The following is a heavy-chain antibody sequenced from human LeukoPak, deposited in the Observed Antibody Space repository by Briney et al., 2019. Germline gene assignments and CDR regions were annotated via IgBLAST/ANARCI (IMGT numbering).Heavy chain of an antibody. D-gene: IGHD1-7*01. V-gene: IGHV5-51*01. J-gene: IGHJ6*02. Sequence: GESLKISCKGTGYSFTNYWIGWVRQMPGKGLEWMGIIYPGDSDTKYSPSFQGQVTISADKSISTAYLQWRSLKASDTAIYYCARPFSGTNPMDVWGQGTTVIVPS. CDR1: GYSFTNYW. CDR3: ARPFSGTNPMDV. CDR2: IYPGDSDT.